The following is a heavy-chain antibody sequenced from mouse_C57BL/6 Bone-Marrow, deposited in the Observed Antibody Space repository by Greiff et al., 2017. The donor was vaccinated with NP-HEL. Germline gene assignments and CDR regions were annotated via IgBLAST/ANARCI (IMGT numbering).Heavy chain of an antibody. CDR1: GFSFNTYA. V-gene: IGHV10-1*01. CDR2: IRSKSNNYAT. D-gene: IGHD3-2*02. Sequence: EVHLVESGGGLVQPKGSLKLSCAASGFSFNTYAMNWVRQAPGKGLEWVARIRSKSNNYATYYADSVKDRFTISRDDSESMLYLQMNNLKTEDTAMYYCVRHLRLSYAMDYWGQGTSVTVSS. CDR3: VRHLRLSYAMDY. J-gene: IGHJ4*01.